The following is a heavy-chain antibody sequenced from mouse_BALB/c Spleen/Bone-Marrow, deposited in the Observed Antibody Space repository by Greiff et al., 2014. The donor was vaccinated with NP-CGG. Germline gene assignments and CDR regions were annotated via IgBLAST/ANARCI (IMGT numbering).Heavy chain of an antibody. CDR2: ILPGSGST. CDR1: GYTFSSYW. J-gene: IGHJ4*01. V-gene: IGHV1-9*01. Sequence: VQRVESGAELMKPGASVKISCKATGYTFSSYWIEWVKQRPGHGLEWIGEILPGSGSTNYNERFKGKATFTADTSSNTAYMQLSSLTSGDSAVYYCARGYAMDYWGQGTSVTVSS. CDR3: ARGYAMDY.